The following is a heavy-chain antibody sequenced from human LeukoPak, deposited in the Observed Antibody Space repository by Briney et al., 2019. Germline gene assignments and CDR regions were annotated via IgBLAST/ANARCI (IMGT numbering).Heavy chain of an antibody. CDR1: GFSVSSYA. CDR2: IGGSGGST. Sequence: PGGSLTLSCAASGFSVSSYAMSWARHAPGRGREWVSDIGGSGGSTNYADSVNGRFTISRVNSKKALYLQMNSQGTEHPAIYYCARGAIIDYFDYWGQGTLVTVSS. J-gene: IGHJ4*02. CDR3: ARGAIIDYFDY. V-gene: IGHV3-23*01.